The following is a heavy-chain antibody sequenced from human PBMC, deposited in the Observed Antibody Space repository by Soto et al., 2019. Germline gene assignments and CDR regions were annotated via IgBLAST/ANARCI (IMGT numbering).Heavy chain of an antibody. CDR1: GFTFSSYS. J-gene: IGHJ4*02. CDR2: ISSSSSYI. V-gene: IGHV3-21*01. Sequence: GGSLRLSCAASGFTFSSYSMNWVRQAPGKGLEWVSSISSSSSYIYYADSVKGRFTISRDNAKNSLYLQMNSLRAEDTAVYYCARDGPLTTVVFDYWGQGALVTVSS. CDR3: ARDGPLTTVVFDY. D-gene: IGHD4-17*01.